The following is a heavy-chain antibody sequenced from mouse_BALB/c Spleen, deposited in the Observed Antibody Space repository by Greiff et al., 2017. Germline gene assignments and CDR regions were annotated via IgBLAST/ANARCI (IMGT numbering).Heavy chain of an antibody. J-gene: IGHJ3*01. Sequence: DVHLVESGGDLVKPGGSLKLSCAASGFTFSSYGMSWVRQTPDKRLEWVATISSGGSYTYYPDSVKGRFTISRDNAKNTLYLQMSSLKSEDTAMYYCARRGYGYDVAWFAYWGQGTLVTVSA. D-gene: IGHD2-2*01. CDR2: ISSGGSYT. CDR3: ARRGYGYDVAWFAY. CDR1: GFTFSSYG. V-gene: IGHV5-6*01.